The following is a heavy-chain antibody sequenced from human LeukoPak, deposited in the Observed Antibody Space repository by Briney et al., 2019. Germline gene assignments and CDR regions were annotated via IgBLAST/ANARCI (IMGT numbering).Heavy chain of an antibody. Sequence: GGSLRLSCAASGFTFSDYAMSWVRQAPGKGLEWVSTISGNGGSTYDADSVKGRLTISRDNSKNTLYLQMNSLRVDDTAVYYCAKDTRAGGWGQGTLVTVSS. CDR2: ISGNGGST. V-gene: IGHV3-23*01. CDR3: AKDTRAGG. J-gene: IGHJ4*02. D-gene: IGHD1-26*01. CDR1: GFTFSDYA.